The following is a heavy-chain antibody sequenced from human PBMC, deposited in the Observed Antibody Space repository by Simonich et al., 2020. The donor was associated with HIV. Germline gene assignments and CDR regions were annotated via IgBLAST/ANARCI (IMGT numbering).Heavy chain of an antibody. CDR1: GYTFTDYY. CDR2: VDPEDGEA. Sequence: VQLVQSGAEVKKPGSSVKVSCKVSGYTFTDYYIHWGQQAPGKGLEWIGLVDPEDGEAIFAEKFQGRVTITADTSTDTAYMELSGLRSEDTAVYYCATTRHSSGFYGDYWGQGTLVTVSS. D-gene: IGHD6-19*01. CDR3: ATTRHSSGFYGDY. V-gene: IGHV1-69-2*01. J-gene: IGHJ4*02.